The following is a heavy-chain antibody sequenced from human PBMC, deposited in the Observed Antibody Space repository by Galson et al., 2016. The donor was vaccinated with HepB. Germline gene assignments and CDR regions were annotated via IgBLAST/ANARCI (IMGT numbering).Heavy chain of an antibody. CDR3: ARDVKYRFDS. CDR1: GYTFTTSG. D-gene: IGHD2/OR15-2a*01. J-gene: IGHJ4*02. V-gene: IGHV1-18*01. CDR2: ISTYSGDT. Sequence: SVKVSCKAFGYTFTTSGISWVRQAPGQGLEWMGWISTYSGDTKYAQNFQGGLTLTTDSSTTTAYMELRSLRFDDTAMYYCARDVKYRFDSWGQGNLVTVSS.